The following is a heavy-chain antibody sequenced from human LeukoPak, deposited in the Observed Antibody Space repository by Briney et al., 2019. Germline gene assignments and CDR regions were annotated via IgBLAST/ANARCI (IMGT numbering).Heavy chain of an antibody. CDR1: GFNFILSD. V-gene: IGHV3-53*01. J-gene: IGHJ4*02. Sequence: IRPGASLILSCAASGFNFILSDMTWVRQAPGNGLECLSVVCGRHSKYYAHSVKERFTISRDNLKNTVDLHIKSLRVEDTSVYPCASVRSGSRDSWGQGTLVVVSS. CDR3: ASVRSGSRDS. D-gene: IGHD1-26*01. CDR2: VCGRHSK.